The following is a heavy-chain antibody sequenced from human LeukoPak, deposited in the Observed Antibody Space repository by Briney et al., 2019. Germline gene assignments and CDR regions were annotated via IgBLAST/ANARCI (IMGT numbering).Heavy chain of an antibody. V-gene: IGHV4-39*07. J-gene: IGHJ4*02. Sequence: SETLSLTCTVSGGSISSSSYYWGWIRQPPGKGLEWIGEIYHSGSTNYNPSLKSRVTISVDKSKNQFSLKLSSVTAADTAVYYCARTAYDSSGYQYYFDYWGQGTLVTVSS. CDR2: IYHSGST. CDR1: GGSISSSSYY. CDR3: ARTAYDSSGYQYYFDY. D-gene: IGHD3-22*01.